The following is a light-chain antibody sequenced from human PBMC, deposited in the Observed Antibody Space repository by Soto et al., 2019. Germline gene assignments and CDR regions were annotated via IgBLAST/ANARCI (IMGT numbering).Light chain of an antibody. J-gene: IGLJ3*02. CDR2: EVS. Sequence: QSALTQPASVSGSPGQSITISCTGTSSHVGGYNYVSWYQQHPGKAPKLMIYEVSNRPSGVSNRFSGSKSGNTASLTISGLQAEDEADYYCSSYTSSSTWVFGGGTKVTVL. CDR1: SSHVGGYNY. CDR3: SSYTSSSTWV. V-gene: IGLV2-14*01.